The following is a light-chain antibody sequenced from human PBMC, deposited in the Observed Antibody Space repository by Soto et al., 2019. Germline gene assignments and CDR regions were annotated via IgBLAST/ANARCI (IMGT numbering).Light chain of an antibody. CDR1: STDVGAYNF. CDR3: SSYTTTNTPV. V-gene: IGLV2-14*01. J-gene: IGLJ1*01. CDR2: EVT. Sequence: QSVLTQPASVSGSLGQSITIPCTGTSTDVGAYNFVSWYQQHPDKAPKLLIYEVTHRPSGVSNRFSGSKSGNTASLTISGLQAEDEADYYCSSYTTTNTPVFGAGTKSPS.